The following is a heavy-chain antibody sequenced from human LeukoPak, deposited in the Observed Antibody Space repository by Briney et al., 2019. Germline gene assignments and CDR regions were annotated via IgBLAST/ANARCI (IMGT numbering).Heavy chain of an antibody. V-gene: IGHV1-2*02. Sequence: ASVKVSCTASGYTFTSYYMHWVRQDPGQGLEWVGWINPNSGGTNYAQKFQGRVTMTRDTSISTAYMELSRLTSDDTAVYYCAREVGATTSIRFDPWGQGTLVTVSS. D-gene: IGHD1-26*01. CDR3: AREVGATTSIRFDP. CDR2: INPNSGGT. CDR1: GYTFTSYY. J-gene: IGHJ5*02.